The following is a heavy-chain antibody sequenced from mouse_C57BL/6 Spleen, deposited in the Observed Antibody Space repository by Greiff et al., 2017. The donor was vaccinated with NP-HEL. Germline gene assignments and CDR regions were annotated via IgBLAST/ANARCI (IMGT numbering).Heavy chain of an antibody. CDR3: ARRVFGLLRHFDV. V-gene: IGHV1-50*01. CDR2: IDPSDSYT. J-gene: IGHJ1*03. D-gene: IGHD1-1*01. Sequence: VQLQQPGAELVKPGASVKLSCKASGYTFTSYWMQWVKQRPGQGLEWIGEIDPSDSYTNYNQKFKGKATLTVDTSSSTAYMQLSSLTSEDSAVYYCARRVFGLLRHFDVWGTGTTVTVSS. CDR1: GYTFTSYW.